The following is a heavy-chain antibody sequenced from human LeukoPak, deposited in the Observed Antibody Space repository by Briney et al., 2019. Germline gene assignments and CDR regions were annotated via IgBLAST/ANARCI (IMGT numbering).Heavy chain of an antibody. Sequence: GASVKVSCKASGYTFTSYGISWVRQAPGQGLEWMGWISAYNGNTNYAQKLQGRVTMTTDTSTSTAYMELRSLRSDDTAVYYCARELSVGATGPDAFDIWGQGTMVTVSP. D-gene: IGHD1-26*01. CDR3: ARELSVGATGPDAFDI. CDR2: ISAYNGNT. CDR1: GYTFTSYG. V-gene: IGHV1-18*01. J-gene: IGHJ3*02.